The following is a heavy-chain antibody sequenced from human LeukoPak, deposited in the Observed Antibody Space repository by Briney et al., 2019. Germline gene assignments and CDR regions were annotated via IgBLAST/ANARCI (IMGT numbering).Heavy chain of an antibody. CDR3: AKDRCSNGVGCYYYYMDV. CDR1: GFTFSSYG. Sequence: GGSLRLSCAASGFTFSSYGMIWVRQAPGKGLEWVSGISGSGGSTYVADSVKGRFTVSRDNSKNTLYLQMNSLRADDTAVYYCAKDRCSNGVGCYYYYMDVWGKGTTVTISS. V-gene: IGHV3-23*01. D-gene: IGHD2-8*01. J-gene: IGHJ6*03. CDR2: ISGSGGST.